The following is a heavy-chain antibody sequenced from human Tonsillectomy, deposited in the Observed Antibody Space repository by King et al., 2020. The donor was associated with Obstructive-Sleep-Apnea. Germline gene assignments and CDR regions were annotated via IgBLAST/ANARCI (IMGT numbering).Heavy chain of an antibody. J-gene: IGHJ6*02. CDR3: ARGWLQFSSGGPHARSYYGMDV. CDR1: GGSVNSGSYY. CDR2: IYYSGST. V-gene: IGHV4-61*01. Sequence: VQLQQSGPGLVKPSETLSLTCTVSGGSVNSGSYYWSWIRQPPGKGLEWIGYIYYSGSTNYNPSLRSRVTMSVDTSKNQFSLKLSSVTAADTAVYYCARGWLQFSSGGPHARSYYGMDVWGQGTAVTVSS. D-gene: IGHD5-24*01.